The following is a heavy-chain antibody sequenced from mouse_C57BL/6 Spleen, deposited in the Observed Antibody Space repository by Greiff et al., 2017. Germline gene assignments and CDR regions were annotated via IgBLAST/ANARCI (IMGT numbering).Heavy chain of an antibody. CDR2: ISYSGST. D-gene: IGHD2-4*01. J-gene: IGHJ3*01. CDR3: ARDRDYEGFAY. CDR1: GYSITSGYD. Sequence: EVQLQQSGPGMVKPSQSLSLTCTVTGYSITSGYDWHWIRHFPGNKLEWMGYISYSGSTNYNPSLKSRISITHDTSKNHFFLKLNSVTTEDTATYYCARDRDYEGFAYWGQGTLVTVSA. V-gene: IGHV3-1*01.